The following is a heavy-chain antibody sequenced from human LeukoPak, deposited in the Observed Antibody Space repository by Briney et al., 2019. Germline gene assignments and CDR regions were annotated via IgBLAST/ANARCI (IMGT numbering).Heavy chain of an antibody. Sequence: SSVKVSCKASGGTFSSYAVSWVRQAPGQGREWMGGMIPIFGTANYAQKLQGGVTITADEATSTAYMELSSLRSEDTATYYKPQLDYWGQGTLVTVSS. CDR3: PQLDY. V-gene: IGHV1-69*13. CDR2: MIPIFGTA. CDR1: GGTFSSYA. J-gene: IGHJ4*02.